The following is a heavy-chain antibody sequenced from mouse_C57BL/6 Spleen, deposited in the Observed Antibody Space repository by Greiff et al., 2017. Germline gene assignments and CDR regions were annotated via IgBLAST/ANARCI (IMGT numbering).Heavy chain of an antibody. CDR2: IDPSDSYT. V-gene: IGHV1-69*01. D-gene: IGHD1-1*01. Sequence: VQLQQPGAELVMPGASVKLSCKASGYTFTSYWMHWVKQRPGQGLEWIGEIDPSDSYTNYNQKFKGKSTLTVDKSSSTAYMQLSSLTSEDSAVYYCAREGYYPLDYWGQGTTLTVSS. CDR1: GYTFTSYW. J-gene: IGHJ2*01. CDR3: AREGYYPLDY.